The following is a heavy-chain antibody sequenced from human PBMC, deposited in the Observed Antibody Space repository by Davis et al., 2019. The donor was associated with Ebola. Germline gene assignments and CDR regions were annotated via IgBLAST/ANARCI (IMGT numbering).Heavy chain of an antibody. J-gene: IGHJ4*02. CDR2: ISPGSITI. V-gene: IGHV3-11*01. CDR3: ARGRRRELSFFDS. D-gene: IGHD4-23*01. Sequence: PGGSLRLSCTASGFILSDYYISWIRQAPGKGLEWISHISPGSITIDYADSVKGRFTISRDNAKNSLSLQMDSLRVEDTAFYYCARGRRRELSFFDSWGQGTLVTVSS. CDR1: GFILSDYY.